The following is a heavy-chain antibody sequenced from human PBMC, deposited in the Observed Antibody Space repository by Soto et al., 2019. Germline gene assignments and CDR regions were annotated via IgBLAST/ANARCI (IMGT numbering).Heavy chain of an antibody. Sequence: EVQLVESGGGLVTPGGSLRLSCAVTGLTFTDGWMNWMRQAPGKGPEWVGRIKSKAAGGTADYAAAVKDRFTMSRDDSKNMLYLQMNSLKSADTAVYYCSSGMVAGTYWGQGTLVTVSS. CDR1: GLTFTDGW. V-gene: IGHV3-15*07. CDR2: IKSKAAGGTA. CDR3: SSGMVAGTY. J-gene: IGHJ4*02. D-gene: IGHD2-15*01.